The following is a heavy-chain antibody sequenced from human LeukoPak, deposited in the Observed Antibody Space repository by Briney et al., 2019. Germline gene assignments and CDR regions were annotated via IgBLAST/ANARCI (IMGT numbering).Heavy chain of an antibody. D-gene: IGHD1-26*01. V-gene: IGHV3-21*04. CDR1: GFTFSSYS. J-gene: IGHJ3*02. CDR3: AKDKYSGSPVGAFDI. Sequence: PGGSLRLSCAASGFTFSSYSMNWVRQAPGKGLEWVSSISSSSSYIYYADSVKGRFTISRDNSKNTLYLQMNSLRAEDTAVYYCAKDKYSGSPVGAFDIWGQGTMVTVSS. CDR2: ISSSSSYI.